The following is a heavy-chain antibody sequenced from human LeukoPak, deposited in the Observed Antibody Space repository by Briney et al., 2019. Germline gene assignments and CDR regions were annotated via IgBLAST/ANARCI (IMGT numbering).Heavy chain of an antibody. CDR2: ISGSSIHT. D-gene: IGHD1-20*01. CDR1: RFTFSDYY. CDR3: ARRNNWNLIDY. Sequence: PGGSLRLSCEASRFTFSDYYMACIRQAPRKGLEWVSYISGSSIHTNYADSVKGRFTISRDNARNSMYLQMNSLRVEDTAVYYCARRNNWNLIDYWGQGTLVTVSS. V-gene: IGHV3-11*06. J-gene: IGHJ4*02.